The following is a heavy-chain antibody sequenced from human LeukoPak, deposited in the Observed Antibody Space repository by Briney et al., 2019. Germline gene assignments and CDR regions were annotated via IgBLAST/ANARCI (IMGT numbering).Heavy chain of an antibody. D-gene: IGHD6-13*01. J-gene: IGHJ5*02. CDR3: ARDRGFIAAEWFDP. V-gene: IGHV3-30*02. CDR1: GFTFSSYG. CDR2: IRYDGSNK. Sequence: GGSLRLSCAASGFTFSSYGMHWVRQAPGKGLEWVAFIRYDGSNKYYADSVKGRFTISRDNSKNTLYLQMNSLRSDDTAVYYCARDRGFIAAEWFDPWGQGTLVTVSS.